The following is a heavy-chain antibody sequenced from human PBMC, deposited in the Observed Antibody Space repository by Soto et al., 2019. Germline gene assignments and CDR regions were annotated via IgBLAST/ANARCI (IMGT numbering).Heavy chain of an antibody. CDR1: GYTFTGYY. V-gene: IGHV1-2*04. Sequence: ASVQVSSKVSGYTFTGYYMHWVRQAPGQGLEWMGWIKPNSGGTNYAQKFQGWVTMNRDTSISTAYMELSRLRSDDTAVYYCARADIVVVPAAKEYYYYGMDVRGKVTTVTVSS. J-gene: IGHJ6*04. CDR3: ARADIVVVPAAKEYYYYGMDV. D-gene: IGHD2-2*01. CDR2: IKPNSGGT.